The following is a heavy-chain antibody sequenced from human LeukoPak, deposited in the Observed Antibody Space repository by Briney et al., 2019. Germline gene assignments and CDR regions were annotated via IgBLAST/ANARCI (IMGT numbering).Heavy chain of an antibody. CDR3: ARRGYSYGSLNY. Sequence: SETLSLTCAVYGGSFSDYYWSWIRQPPGKGLEWIGEIKHGGSTNYNPSLKSRVTISIDTSKNQFSLKLSSVTAADMALYYCARRGYSYGSLNYWGQGTLVTVSS. CDR1: GGSFSDYY. V-gene: IGHV4-34*01. D-gene: IGHD5-18*01. CDR2: IKHGGST. J-gene: IGHJ4*02.